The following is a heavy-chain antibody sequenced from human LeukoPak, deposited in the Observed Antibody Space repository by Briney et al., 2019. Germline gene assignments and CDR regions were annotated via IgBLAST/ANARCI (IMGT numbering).Heavy chain of an antibody. Sequence: GGSLRLSCAASGFTFSTYSMNWVRQAPGKGLEWVSYITPIGSPIFYADSVMGRFTISRDNAKNSLYLQMNSLRDDDTAVYFCARDKDWGFDYWGQGTLVTVSS. D-gene: IGHD3/OR15-3a*01. CDR2: ITPIGSPI. CDR1: GFTFSTYS. V-gene: IGHV3-48*02. CDR3: ARDKDWGFDY. J-gene: IGHJ4*02.